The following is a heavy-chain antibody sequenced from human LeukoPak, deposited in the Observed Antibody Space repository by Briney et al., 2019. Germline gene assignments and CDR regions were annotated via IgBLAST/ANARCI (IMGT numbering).Heavy chain of an antibody. Sequence: ASVKVSCKASGYTFTSYYMHCVRQAPGQGLEWTGIINPSGGSTSYAQKFQGRVTMTRDTSTSTVYMELSSLRSEDTAVYYCARDPQLIRFLEWLPNLLTFDYWGQGTLVTVSS. CDR1: GYTFTSYY. D-gene: IGHD3-3*01. CDR2: INPSGGST. J-gene: IGHJ4*02. CDR3: ARDPQLIRFLEWLPNLLTFDY. V-gene: IGHV1-46*01.